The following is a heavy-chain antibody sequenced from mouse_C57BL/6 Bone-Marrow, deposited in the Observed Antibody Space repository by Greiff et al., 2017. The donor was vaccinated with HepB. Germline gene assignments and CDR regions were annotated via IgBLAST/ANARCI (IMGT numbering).Heavy chain of an antibody. CDR3: ARGGQLYYFDY. J-gene: IGHJ2*01. Sequence: QVQLKQSGPELVKPGASVKISCKASGYAFSSSWMNWVKQRPGTGLEWIGRIYPGDGDTNYNGKFKGKATLTADKSSSTAYMQLSSLTSEDSAVYFCARGGQLYYFDYWGQGTTLTVSS. V-gene: IGHV1-82*01. CDR2: IYPGDGDT. CDR1: GYAFSSSW. D-gene: IGHD4-1*02.